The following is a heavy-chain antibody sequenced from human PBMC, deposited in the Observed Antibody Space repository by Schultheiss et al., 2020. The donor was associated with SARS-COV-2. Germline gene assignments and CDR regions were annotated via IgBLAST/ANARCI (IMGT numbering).Heavy chain of an antibody. CDR3: AREASRTIAAAAYYYFDY. CDR2: ISSSSSYI. V-gene: IGHV3-21*01. D-gene: IGHD6-13*01. CDR1: GFTFSSYS. Sequence: GGSLRLSCAASGFTFSSYSMNWVRQAPGKGLEWVSSISSSSSYIYYADSVKGRFTISRDNAKNSLYLQMNSLRAEDTAVYYCAREASRTIAAAAYYYFDYWGQGTLVTVSS. J-gene: IGHJ4*02.